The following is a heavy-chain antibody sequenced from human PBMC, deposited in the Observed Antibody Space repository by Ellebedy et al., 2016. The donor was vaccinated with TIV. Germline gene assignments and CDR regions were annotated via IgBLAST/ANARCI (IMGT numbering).Heavy chain of an antibody. CDR3: ARDRLGGYGFDP. CDR1: GFTFSHYF. Sequence: GESLKISCAASGFTFSHYFMHWVRQAPGKGLEYVSSISGNGDMSHYANSVKGRLTISRDHSKNTLYLQMGSMRVDDMAVYYCARDRLGGYGFDPWGQGTLVTVSS. D-gene: IGHD5-12*01. J-gene: IGHJ5*02. CDR2: ISGNGDMS. V-gene: IGHV3-64*01.